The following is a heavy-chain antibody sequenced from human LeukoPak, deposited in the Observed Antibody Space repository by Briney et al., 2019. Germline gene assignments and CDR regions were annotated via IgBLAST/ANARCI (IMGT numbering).Heavy chain of an antibody. J-gene: IGHJ4*02. Sequence: GGSLRLSCAATGFTFSTYWMSWVRQVPGKGLEWVANINQDGSAKYYVDSVKGRFTISRDNAKNSLYLQMNSLRAEDTAVYYCARARDDYSNDYWGQGTLVTVSS. V-gene: IGHV3-7*01. D-gene: IGHD4-11*01. CDR1: GFTFSTYW. CDR3: ARARDDYSNDY. CDR2: INQDGSAK.